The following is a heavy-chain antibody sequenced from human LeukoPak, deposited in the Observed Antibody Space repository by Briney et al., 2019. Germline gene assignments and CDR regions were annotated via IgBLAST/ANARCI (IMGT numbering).Heavy chain of an antibody. V-gene: IGHV3-15*01. Sequence: PGGSLRLSCAASGFTFSNAWMSWVRQAPGKGLEWVGRIKSKTDGGTTDYAAPVKGRFTISRDDSKNTLYLQMNSLKTEDTAVYYCTTAVVPAAVYYYYYGMDVWGQGTTVTVSS. D-gene: IGHD2-2*01. CDR2: IKSKTDGGTT. CDR3: TTAVVPAAVYYYYYGMDV. J-gene: IGHJ6*02. CDR1: GFTFSNAW.